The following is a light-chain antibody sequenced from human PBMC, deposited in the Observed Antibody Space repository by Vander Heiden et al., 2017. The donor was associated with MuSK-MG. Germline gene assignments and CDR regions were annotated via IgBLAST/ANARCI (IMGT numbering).Light chain of an antibody. CDR1: QNINNY. J-gene: IGKJ1*01. CDR3: QQRSIGPPGER. Sequence: EIVLTQSPVTLSLSPGERATLSCRASQNINNYLAWYQQKPGQAPRLLIFDASNRATGIPARFSGSGSGTDFILTISSLEPEDFAVYFCQQRSIGPPGERFGQGTKVEIK. V-gene: IGKV3-11*01. CDR2: DAS.